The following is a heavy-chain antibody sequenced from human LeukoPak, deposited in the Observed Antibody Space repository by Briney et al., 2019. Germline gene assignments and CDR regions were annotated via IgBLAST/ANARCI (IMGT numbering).Heavy chain of an antibody. CDR1: GFIFSNYW. V-gene: IGHV3-74*01. D-gene: IGHD6-6*01. Sequence: GGSLRLSCAASGFIFSNYWMHWVRQAPGKGLVWVSRINSDGSSINYADSVKGRVTISRDNAKNTLYLQMNRLRAEDTAVYYCASPFIAELVISRWGQGTLVTVSS. J-gene: IGHJ4*02. CDR2: INSDGSSI. CDR3: ASPFIAELVISR.